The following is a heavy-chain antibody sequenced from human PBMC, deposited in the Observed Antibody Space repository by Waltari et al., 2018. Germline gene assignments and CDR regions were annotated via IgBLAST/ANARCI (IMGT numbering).Heavy chain of an antibody. V-gene: IGHV4-34*01. CDR1: GGSFSGYY. D-gene: IGHD1-1*01. CDR2: INHSGST. J-gene: IGHJ6*02. CDR3: ARLGTTENYYYGMDV. Sequence: QVQLQQWGAGLLKPSETLSLTCAVYGGSFSGYYWSWIRQPPGKGLEWIGEINHSGSTNYNPSLKSRVTISVDTSKNQFSLKLSSVTAADTAVYYCARLGTTENYYYGMDVWGQGTTVTVSS.